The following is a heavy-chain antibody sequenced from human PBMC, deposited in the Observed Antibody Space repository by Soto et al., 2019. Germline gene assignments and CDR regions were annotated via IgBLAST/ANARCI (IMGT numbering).Heavy chain of an antibody. CDR2: VGMSGDYT. CDR3: AEAGHGHNTDGFHF. CDR1: GFSFSSYG. Sequence: EVQLLESGGGLAQPGGSLRLSCVTSGFSFSSYGMTWVRQAPGKGLEWVSAVGMSGDYTYYADSVRGRFTISRDNSRNTLCLRMNGLGAEDTAVYFCAEAGHGHNTDGFHFWGQGTMVTVSS. J-gene: IGHJ3*01. D-gene: IGHD1-20*01. V-gene: IGHV3-23*01.